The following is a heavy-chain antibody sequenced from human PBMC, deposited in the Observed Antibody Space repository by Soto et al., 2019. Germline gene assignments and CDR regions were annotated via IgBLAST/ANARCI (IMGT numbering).Heavy chain of an antibody. CDR1: GFTFSSYA. CDR3: AKDPGGSYYRARDY. J-gene: IGHJ4*02. V-gene: IGHV3-23*01. CDR2: ISGSGGST. D-gene: IGHD1-26*01. Sequence: GGSLRLSCAASGFTFSSYAMSWVRQAPGKGLEWVSAISGSGGSTYYADSVKGRFTISRDNSKNTLYLQMNSLRAEDTAVYYCAKDPGGSYYRARDYWGQGTLVTVSS.